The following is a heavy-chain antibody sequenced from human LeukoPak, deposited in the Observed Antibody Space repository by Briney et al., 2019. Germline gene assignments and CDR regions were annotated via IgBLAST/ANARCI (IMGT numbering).Heavy chain of an antibody. Sequence: PSETLSLTCTVSGGSISSYYWSWIRQPPGKGLEWIGYIYYSGSTNYNPSLKSRVTISVDTSKNQFSLKLSSVTAADTAVYYCARLGCSSTSCSSNWFDPWGQGTLVTVSS. CDR2: IYYSGST. CDR3: ARLGCSSTSCSSNWFDP. V-gene: IGHV4-59*08. CDR1: GGSISSYY. J-gene: IGHJ5*02. D-gene: IGHD2-2*01.